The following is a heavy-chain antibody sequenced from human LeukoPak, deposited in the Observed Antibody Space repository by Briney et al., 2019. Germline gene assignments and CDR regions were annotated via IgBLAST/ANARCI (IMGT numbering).Heavy chain of an antibody. CDR3: ARDQMGFDP. CDR2: TYYRSKWYI. CDR1: GDSVSSNSAA. V-gene: IGHV6-1*01. Sequence: SQTLSLTSAISGDSVSSNSAASNWIRQSPSRGLEWLGRTYYRSKWYIDYAVSVKSRITINPDTSKNQFSLQLSSVTPEDTAVYYRARDQMGFDPWGQGILVTVSS. J-gene: IGHJ5*02.